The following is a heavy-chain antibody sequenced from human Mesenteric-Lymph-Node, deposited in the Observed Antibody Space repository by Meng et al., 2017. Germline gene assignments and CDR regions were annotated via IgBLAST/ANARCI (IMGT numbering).Heavy chain of an antibody. D-gene: IGHD3-10*01. CDR2: INGNGTTI. V-gene: IGHV3-11*04. J-gene: IGHJ5*02. CDR3: ARRGVTYCSPTCCFPTWFDP. Sequence: GESLKISCAASGFTFSDYFMTWIRQAPGKGLEWISYINGNGTTIHYADSVKGRFTISRDNAKKSLFLQMNSLRAEDTAVYYCARRGVTYCSPTCCFPTWFDPWGQGTLVTVAS. CDR1: GFTFSDYF.